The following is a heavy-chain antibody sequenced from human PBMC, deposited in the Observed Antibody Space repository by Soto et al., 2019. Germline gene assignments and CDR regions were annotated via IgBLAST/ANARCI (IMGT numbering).Heavy chain of an antibody. CDR1: GYTLTDYF. Sequence: GASVKVSCKASGYTLTDYFIHWVRQAPGQGFEWMGWINPKTRGTNYAQKFQGRVTMTRDTSNSTAYMELRGLRSDETAVYYCARVTLKAGNWFDPWGQGTLVTVSS. V-gene: IGHV1-2*02. J-gene: IGHJ5*02. CDR3: ARVTLKAGNWFDP. CDR2: INPKTRGT.